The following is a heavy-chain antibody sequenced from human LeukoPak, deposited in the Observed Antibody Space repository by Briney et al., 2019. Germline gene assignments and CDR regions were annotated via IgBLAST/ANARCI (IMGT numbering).Heavy chain of an antibody. D-gene: IGHD5-24*01. CDR2: IKQDGSEK. V-gene: IGHV3-7*01. CDR3: ARDNRRWLQPLDY. CDR1: IPLWCHW. Sequence: GSPRPPWAGPGIPLWCHWKRLVRPAPGKGPEWVANIKQDGSEKYYVDSVKGRFTISRDNAKNSLYLQMNSLRAEDTAVYYCARDNRRWLQPLDYWGQGTLVTVSS. J-gene: IGHJ4*02.